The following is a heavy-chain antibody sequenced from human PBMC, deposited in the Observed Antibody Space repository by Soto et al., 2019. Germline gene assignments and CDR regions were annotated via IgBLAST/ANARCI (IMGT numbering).Heavy chain of an antibody. Sequence: GGSLRLSCAASGFTFSSYAMSRVRQAPGKGLEWVSAISGSGGSTYYADSVKGRFTISRDNSKNTLYLQMNSLRAEDTAVYYCAKSPADYGSGSYQFDPWGQGTLVTVSS. V-gene: IGHV3-23*01. CDR1: GFTFSSYA. J-gene: IGHJ5*02. D-gene: IGHD3-10*01. CDR2: ISGSGGST. CDR3: AKSPADYGSGSYQFDP.